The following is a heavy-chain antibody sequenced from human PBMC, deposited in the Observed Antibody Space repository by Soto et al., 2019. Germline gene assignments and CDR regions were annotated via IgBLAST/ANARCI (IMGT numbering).Heavy chain of an antibody. CDR3: ASMGYHYGSGSYPLDY. CDR2: IYYSGST. V-gene: IGHV4-59*08. D-gene: IGHD3-10*01. CDR1: GGSISSYY. Sequence: SETLSLTCTVSGGSISSYYWSWIRQPPGKGLEWIGYIYYSGSTNYNPSLKSRVTISVDTSKNRFSLNLRSVTAADTAVYYCASMGYHYGSGSYPLDYWGQGTLVTVSS. J-gene: IGHJ4*02.